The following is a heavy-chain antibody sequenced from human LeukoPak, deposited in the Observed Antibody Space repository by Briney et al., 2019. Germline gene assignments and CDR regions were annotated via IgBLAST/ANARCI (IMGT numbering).Heavy chain of an antibody. Sequence: SETLSLTCTFSGGSISSSSYYWGWIRQPPGKGLEWIGSIYYSGSTYYNPSLKSRVTISVDTSKNQFSLKLSSVTAADTAVYYCARLDSSGFIDYWGQGTLVTVSS. CDR1: GGSISSSSYY. CDR3: ARLDSSGFIDY. J-gene: IGHJ4*02. CDR2: IYYSGST. V-gene: IGHV4-39*01. D-gene: IGHD6-19*01.